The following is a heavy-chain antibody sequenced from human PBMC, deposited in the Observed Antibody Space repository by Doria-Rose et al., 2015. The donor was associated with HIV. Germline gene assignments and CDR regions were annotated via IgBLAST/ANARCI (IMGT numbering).Heavy chain of an antibody. CDR3: ARDWRYSSSPKGIDY. D-gene: IGHD6-13*01. CDR1: GYTFTSYY. Sequence: GAEVKKSGASVKVSCKASGYTFTSYYIHWVRQAPGQGLEWMGIINPSGGSTNYAHKFQGRVTMTRDTSTSTVYMELSSLRSEDTAVYYCARDWRYSSSPKGIDYWGQGTLVTVSS. CDR2: INPSGGST. V-gene: IGHV1-46*01. J-gene: IGHJ4*02.